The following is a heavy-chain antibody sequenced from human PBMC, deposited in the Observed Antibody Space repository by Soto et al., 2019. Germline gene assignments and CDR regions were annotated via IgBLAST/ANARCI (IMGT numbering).Heavy chain of an antibody. CDR3: ARAWGIDLAVAPSSYYYSDMDV. J-gene: IGHJ6*02. Sequence: SETLSLTCAVYGGSFSGYYWSWIRQPPGKGLEWIGEINHSGSTNYNPSLKSRVTISVDTSKNQFSLKLSSVTAADTAVYYCARAWGIDLAVAPSSYYYSDMDVWGQGATVTVSS. V-gene: IGHV4-34*01. CDR1: GGSFSGYY. D-gene: IGHD6-19*01. CDR2: INHSGST.